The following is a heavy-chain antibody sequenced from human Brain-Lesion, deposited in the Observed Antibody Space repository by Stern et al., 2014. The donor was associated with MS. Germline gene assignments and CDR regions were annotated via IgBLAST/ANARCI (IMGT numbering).Heavy chain of an antibody. CDR3: ARHDSVPRPSQLYSARDRGPGYFDY. D-gene: IGHD1-26*01. V-gene: IGHV4-39*01. Sequence: QVQLQESGPGLVKPSATLSLPCTVSGGSISSSTYYWAWIRQPPGKGLEWIGHIYYSGFTYYNPSLKSRVTISVDMSKNQFSLKLSSVTAADTAIYYCARHDSVPRPSQLYSARDRGPGYFDYWGQGTLVTVSS. J-gene: IGHJ4*02. CDR1: GGSISSSTYY. CDR2: IYYSGFT.